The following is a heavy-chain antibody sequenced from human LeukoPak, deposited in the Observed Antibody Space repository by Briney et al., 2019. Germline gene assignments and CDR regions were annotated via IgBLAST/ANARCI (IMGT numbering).Heavy chain of an antibody. CDR3: ANMSPDDYYYYYMDV. V-gene: IGHV4-31*03. CDR1: GGSISSGGNY. Sequence: SETLSLTCTVSGGSISSGGNYWSWIRQHPGKGLEWIGYIYYSGSTYYNPSLKSRVTISVDTSKNQLSLKLSSVTAADTAVYYCANMSPDDYYYYYMDVWGKGTTVTVSS. CDR2: IYYSGST. J-gene: IGHJ6*03. D-gene: IGHD3-10*02.